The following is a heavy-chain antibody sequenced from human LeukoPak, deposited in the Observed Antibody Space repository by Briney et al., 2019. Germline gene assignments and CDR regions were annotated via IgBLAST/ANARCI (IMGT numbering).Heavy chain of an antibody. V-gene: IGHV1-2*06. CDR1: VDTSTGDY. J-gene: IGHJ4*02. Sequence: ASVKVSCKASVDTSTGDYMRWVPQAPGQGLEWMGRINPNSGGTNYAQKFQGRVTMTRDTSISTAYMELSRLRSDDTAVYYCARDRSSSSWYSDFDYWGQGTLVTVSS. D-gene: IGHD6-13*01. CDR2: INPNSGGT. CDR3: ARDRSSSSWYSDFDY.